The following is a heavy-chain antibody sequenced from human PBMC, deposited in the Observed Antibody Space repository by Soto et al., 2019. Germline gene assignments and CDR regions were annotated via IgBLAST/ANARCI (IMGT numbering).Heavy chain of an antibody. CDR3: ARSSLEYSSSSWEYNWFDP. J-gene: IGHJ5*02. Sequence: TVKVSCKASGGTFSSYAISWVRQAPGQGLEWMGGIIPIFGTANYAQKFQGRVTITADESTSTAYMELSSLRSEDTAVYYCARSSLEYSSSSWEYNWFDPWGQGTLVTVSS. CDR2: IIPIFGTA. V-gene: IGHV1-69*13. CDR1: GGTFSSYA. D-gene: IGHD6-6*01.